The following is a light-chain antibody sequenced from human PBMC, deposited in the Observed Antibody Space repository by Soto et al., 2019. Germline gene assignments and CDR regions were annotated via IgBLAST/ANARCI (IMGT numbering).Light chain of an antibody. V-gene: IGLV1-40*01. J-gene: IGLJ1*01. CDR2: ENI. CDR1: SSNLGADYD. CDR3: QSYDSSLNGYYV. Sequence: QSVLTQPPSVSGAPGQRVTISCTGSSSNLGADYDVHWYQHLPGAAPTLIFYENINRPSGVPDRFSGSKSGTSASLAITGLQTEDEADYYCQSYDSSLNGYYVFGTGTKVTVL.